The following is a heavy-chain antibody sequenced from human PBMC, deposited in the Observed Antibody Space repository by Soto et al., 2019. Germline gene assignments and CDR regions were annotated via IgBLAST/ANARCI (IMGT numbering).Heavy chain of an antibody. D-gene: IGHD6-19*01. CDR2: ISGSGGTT. CDR3: ARRYGSGWNVDF. Sequence: EVQLLESGGGLVQPGGSLRLSCAASGFTFRSYAMTGVLQAPEKGLEWVAAISGSGGTTYYADSVKGRFTISRDNSKNTLYLQMNSLRAEDTAVYYCARRYGSGWNVDFWGQGTLVTVSS. CDR1: GFTFRSYA. V-gene: IGHV3-23*01. J-gene: IGHJ4*02.